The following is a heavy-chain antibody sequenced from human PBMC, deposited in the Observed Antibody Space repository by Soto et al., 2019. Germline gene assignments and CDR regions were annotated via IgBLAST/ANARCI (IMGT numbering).Heavy chain of an antibody. J-gene: IGHJ4*02. V-gene: IGHV3-30*18. D-gene: IGHD2-8*01. Sequence: QVQLVESGGGVVQPGRSLRLSCAASGFTFSSYGMHWVRQAPGKGLEWVAVISYDGSNKYYADSVKGRFTISRDNCKNPLYLQMNRLSAEDTAVYYCAKERELMAPPFDYWGQGTLVTVSS. CDR1: GFTFSSYG. CDR2: ISYDGSNK. CDR3: AKERELMAPPFDY.